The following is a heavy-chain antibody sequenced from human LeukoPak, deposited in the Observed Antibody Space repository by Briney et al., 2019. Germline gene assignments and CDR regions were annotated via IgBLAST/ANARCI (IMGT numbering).Heavy chain of an antibody. D-gene: IGHD7-27*01. V-gene: IGHV3-30*03. Sequence: PGGSLRLSCAASGFTFSSYVMSWVRQAPGKGLEWLAIISYDGNSKFYADSVRGRFTISRDNSRNTLYLQMSSLETEDTAVYYCARDLSSAPHDENWAANRFDPWGQGTLVTVSS. CDR1: GFTFSSYV. CDR2: ISYDGNSK. J-gene: IGHJ5*02. CDR3: ARDLSSAPHDENWAANRFDP.